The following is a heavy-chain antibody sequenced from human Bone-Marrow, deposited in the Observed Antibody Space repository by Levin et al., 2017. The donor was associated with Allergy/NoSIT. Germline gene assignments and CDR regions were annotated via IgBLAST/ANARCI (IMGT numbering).Heavy chain of an antibody. CDR3: AGGAANYFDP. CDR2: ISHDGSNI. D-gene: IGHD1-7*01. Sequence: QSGGSLRLSCAASGFTFSSYAMDWVRQAPGEGLEWVAAISHDGSNIFYTDSVRGRFTISRDNSGNTLYLQMNSLRTEDTAIYYCAGGAANYFDPWGQGTLVTVSS. J-gene: IGHJ5*02. V-gene: IGHV3-30-3*01. CDR1: GFTFSSYA.